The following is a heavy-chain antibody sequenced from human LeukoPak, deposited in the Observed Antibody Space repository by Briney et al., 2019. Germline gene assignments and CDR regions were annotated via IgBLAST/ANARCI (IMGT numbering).Heavy chain of an antibody. CDR3: ARAARAGYYFDY. V-gene: IGHV1-69*04. CDR2: IIPILGIA. CDR1: GGTFSSYA. J-gene: IGHJ4*02. Sequence: ASVKASCKASGGTFSSYAISWVRQAPGQGLEWMGRIIPILGIANYAQKFQGRVTITADKSTSTAYMELSSLRSEDTAVYYCARAARAGYYFDYWGQGTLVTVSS.